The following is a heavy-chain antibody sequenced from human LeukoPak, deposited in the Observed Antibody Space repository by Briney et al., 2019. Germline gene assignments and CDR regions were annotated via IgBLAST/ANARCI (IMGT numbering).Heavy chain of an antibody. D-gene: IGHD5-24*01. J-gene: IGHJ4*02. CDR2: INPNSGGT. V-gene: IGHV1-2*06. CDR1: GYTFTGYY. CDR3: AREAMATGMPFDY. Sequence: ASVKVSCKASGYTFTGYYMHWVRQAPGQGLEWMGRINPNSGGTNYAQKFQGRVTMTRDTSISTAYMELSRLRSDDTAVYYCAREAMATGMPFDYWGQGTLVTASS.